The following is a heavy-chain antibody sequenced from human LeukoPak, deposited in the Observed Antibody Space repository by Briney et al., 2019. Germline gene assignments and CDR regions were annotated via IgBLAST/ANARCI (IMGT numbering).Heavy chain of an antibody. D-gene: IGHD3-3*01. V-gene: IGHV4-59*01. CDR3: AGRSSIWSGYQDTLYYFDS. CDR2: IYYIGST. CDR1: GGSITSTY. Sequence: SETLSLTCTVSGGSITSTYWSWILHPPRERLVWIGHIYYIGSTNYNPSPKSRVTISVDTSKNQFSLMLLSVTTADTAVYYCAGRSSIWSGYQDTLYYFDSWGQGTLVTVSS. J-gene: IGHJ4*02.